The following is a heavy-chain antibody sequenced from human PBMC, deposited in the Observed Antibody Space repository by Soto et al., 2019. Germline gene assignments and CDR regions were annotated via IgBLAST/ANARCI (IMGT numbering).Heavy chain of an antibody. CDR3: ARVSVDVPE. V-gene: IGHV1-2*02. J-gene: IGHJ4*02. CDR2: IDPKSGGT. CDR1: GPTFIAYY. Sequence: QLVQSGAEVKKPGASVKVSCKTSGPTFIAYYIHWVRQAPGQGLEWMGWIDPKSGGTTYEQKFLGRVTMTRDAYINTAYMELNRLTSDDTAVYDCARVSVDVPEWGQGTLLTVCS. D-gene: IGHD5-12*01.